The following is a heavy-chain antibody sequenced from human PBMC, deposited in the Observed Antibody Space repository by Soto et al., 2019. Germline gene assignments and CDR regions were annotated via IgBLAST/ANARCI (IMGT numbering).Heavy chain of an antibody. CDR3: SSSSRYSTDV. V-gene: IGHV4-39*01. CDR1: GGSITSSFY. D-gene: IGHD6-13*01. CDR2: IYGTGNT. J-gene: IGHJ6*04. Sequence: QLQLQESGPGLLKPSETLSLSCTVSGGSITSSFYWGWIRQPPGKGLEWIGSIYGTGNTYYNPSLKGRVTISADTSKNQFSRNLISVTAADTAVYYCSSSSRYSTDVWGKGATVTVSS.